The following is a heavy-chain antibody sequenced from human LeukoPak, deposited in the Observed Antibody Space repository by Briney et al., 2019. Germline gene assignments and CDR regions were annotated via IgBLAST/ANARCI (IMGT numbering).Heavy chain of an antibody. V-gene: IGHV1-69*01. Sequence: SVKVSCKASGGTFSSYAISWVRQAPGQGLEWMGGIIPIFGTANYAQKFQGRVTITADESTSTAYMELSSLRSEDTAVYYCAAGPLWSGYYYYYYMDVWGKGTTVTVSS. D-gene: IGHD3-3*01. CDR1: GGTFSSYA. CDR3: AAGPLWSGYYYYYYMDV. J-gene: IGHJ6*03. CDR2: IIPIFGTA.